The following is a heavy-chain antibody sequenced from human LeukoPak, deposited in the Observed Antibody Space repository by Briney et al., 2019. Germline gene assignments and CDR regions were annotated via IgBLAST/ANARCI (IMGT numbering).Heavy chain of an antibody. CDR1: GITLSNYG. Sequence: GGSLRLSCVVSGITLSNYGMSWVRQTPGKGLEWVAGISDRGGSTNYADSVKGRFTISRDNPKNTLYLQMNSLRSEDTAVYFCAKRGVVIRAVLVVGFHKEAYYFDSWGQGALVTVSS. V-gene: IGHV3-23*01. CDR3: AKRGVVIRAVLVVGFHKEAYYFDS. J-gene: IGHJ4*02. D-gene: IGHD2-15*01. CDR2: ISDRGGST.